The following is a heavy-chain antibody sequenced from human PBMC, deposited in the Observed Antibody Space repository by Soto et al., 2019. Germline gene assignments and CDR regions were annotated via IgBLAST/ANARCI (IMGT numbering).Heavy chain of an antibody. Sequence: PSETLSLTWSVSGGYLVNYCGFWIRQHVGKGLEWIGRVSSSGNTNANPTLNSRATMSIDTSKNQFSLRLRSVTAADTAVYYCARADYEILTGSYAMDVWGQGTTVPVSS. D-gene: IGHD3-9*01. V-gene: IGHV4-4*07. J-gene: IGHJ6*02. CDR1: GGYLVNYC. CDR3: ARADYEILTGSYAMDV. CDR2: VSSSGNT.